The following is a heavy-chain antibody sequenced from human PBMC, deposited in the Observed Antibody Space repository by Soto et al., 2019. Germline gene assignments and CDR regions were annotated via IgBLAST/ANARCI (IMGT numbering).Heavy chain of an antibody. Sequence: SETLSISCAVYGGSFSGYYWSWIRQPPGKGLEWIGEINHSGSTNYNPSLKSRVTISVDTSKNQFSLKLSSVTAADTAVYYCARGANRGIFFRGVRRNWYLPSCQAPLVSV. J-gene: IGHJ5*02. CDR1: GGSFSGYY. CDR2: INHSGST. V-gene: IGHV4-34*01. CDR3: ARGANRGIFFRGVRRNWYLP. D-gene: IGHD3-10*01.